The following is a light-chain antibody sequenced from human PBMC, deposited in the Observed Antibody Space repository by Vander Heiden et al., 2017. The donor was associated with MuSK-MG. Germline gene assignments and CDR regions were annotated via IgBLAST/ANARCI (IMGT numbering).Light chain of an antibody. J-gene: IGLJ2*01. CDR2: DAN. CDR3: CSDAGNDTFL. Sequence: QSALTQPRPVSGSPGPSVTISCAGTSSDVCGYNYVSWYQQNPGKAPRLMIYDANTRPSGVPDRFSGSKSDNTASLTITGLKAEDAADYYCCSDAGNDTFLVGGGTKRTVL. CDR1: SSDVCGYNY. V-gene: IGLV2-11*02.